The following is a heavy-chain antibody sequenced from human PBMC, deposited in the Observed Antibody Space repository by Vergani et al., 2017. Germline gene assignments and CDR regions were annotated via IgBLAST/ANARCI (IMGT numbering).Heavy chain of an antibody. CDR3: ARDFYSSSWYGWFDP. D-gene: IGHD6-13*01. Sequence: EVQLVESGGGLVKPGGSLRLSCAASGFTFSSYEMNWVRQAPGKGLEWVSYISSSGSTIYYADSVKGRFTISRDNAKNSLYLQMNSLRAEDTAVYYCARDFYSSSWYGWFDPWGQGTLVTVSS. V-gene: IGHV3-48*03. CDR2: ISSSGSTI. J-gene: IGHJ5*02. CDR1: GFTFSSYE.